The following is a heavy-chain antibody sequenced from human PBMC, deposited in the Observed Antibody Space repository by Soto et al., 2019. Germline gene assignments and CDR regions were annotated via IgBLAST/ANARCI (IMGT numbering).Heavy chain of an antibody. CDR3: ARDLVVFPRSWFDP. Sequence: ASVKVSCKASGYTFTSYGISWVRQAPGQGLEWLGIINPDGGDTTYAQKFQGRVTMTRDTSTRTVYMELSSLRSEDTAVYYCARDLVVFPRSWFDPWGQGTLVTVSS. J-gene: IGHJ5*02. CDR1: GYTFTSYG. V-gene: IGHV1-46*01. CDR2: INPDGGDT. D-gene: IGHD2-15*01.